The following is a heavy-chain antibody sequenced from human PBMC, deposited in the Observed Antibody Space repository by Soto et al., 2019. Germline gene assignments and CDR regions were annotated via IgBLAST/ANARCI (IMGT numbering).Heavy chain of an antibody. CDR3: ARGPGAYSSSWFDP. D-gene: IGHD6-13*01. CDR2: INHSGST. V-gene: IGHV4-34*01. Sequence: SETLSLTCAVYGGSFSGYYWSWIRQPPGKGLEWIGEINHSGSTNYNPSLKSRVTIPVDTSKNQFSLKLSSLTAADTAVYYCARGPGAYSSSWFDPWGQGTLVTVSS. J-gene: IGHJ5*02. CDR1: GGSFSGYY.